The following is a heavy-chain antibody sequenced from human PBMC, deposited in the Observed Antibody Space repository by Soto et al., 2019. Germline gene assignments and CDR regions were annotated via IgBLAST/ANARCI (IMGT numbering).Heavy chain of an antibody. CDR3: AVHSQGFDP. D-gene: IGHD1-1*01. Sequence: SETLSPTCAVSGRSIASIYSWSWVRQPPGKGLEWIGEIYHSGSTNYNPSLKSRVTISVDKSKNQFSLKLSSVTAADTAVYYCAVHSQGFDPWGQGTLVTVS. CDR2: IYHSGST. CDR1: GRSIASIYS. V-gene: IGHV4-4*02. J-gene: IGHJ5*02.